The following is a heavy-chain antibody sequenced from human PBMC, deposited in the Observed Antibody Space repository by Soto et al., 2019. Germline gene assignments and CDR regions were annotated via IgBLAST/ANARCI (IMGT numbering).Heavy chain of an antibody. D-gene: IGHD3-3*01. J-gene: IGHJ6*02. CDR2: ISGSGGST. CDR3: ATYDFWSGSYYYYGMDV. Sequence: PGGSLRLSCAASGFTFSSYAMSWVRQAPGKGLEWVSAISGSGGSTYYADSVKGRFTISRDNSKNTLYLQMNSLRAEDTAVYYCATYDFWSGSYYYYGMDVWGQGTTVTV. CDR1: GFTFSSYA. V-gene: IGHV3-23*01.